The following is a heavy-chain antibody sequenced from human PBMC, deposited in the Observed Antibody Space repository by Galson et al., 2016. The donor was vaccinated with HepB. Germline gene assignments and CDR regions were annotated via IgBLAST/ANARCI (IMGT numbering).Heavy chain of an antibody. CDR3: AKVPDDYSDYRRSYYYYYMGV. Sequence: SLRLSCAASGFSFSNYALNWVRQAPGKGLEWVSVISGSGHSTNYADSAKGRFTISRDNSKSTLYLQMNGLRAEDTAVYYCAKVPDDYSDYRRSYYYYYMGVWGKGTAVTVSS. CDR2: ISGSGHST. V-gene: IGHV3-23*01. D-gene: IGHD4-11*01. CDR1: GFSFSNYA. J-gene: IGHJ6*03.